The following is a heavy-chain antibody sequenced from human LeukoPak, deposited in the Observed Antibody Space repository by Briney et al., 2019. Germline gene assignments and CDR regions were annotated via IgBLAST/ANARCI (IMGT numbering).Heavy chain of an antibody. CDR1: GFTFSSYW. Sequence: GGSLRLSCAASGFTFSSYWMSWVRQAPGKGLEWVANIKQDGSEKYYVDSVKGRFTISRDNAKNSLYLQMNSLRAEDTAVYYCARSGFYGSGSYSNDYWGQGTLVTVSS. D-gene: IGHD3-10*01. J-gene: IGHJ4*02. CDR3: ARSGFYGSGSYSNDY. V-gene: IGHV3-7*01. CDR2: IKQDGSEK.